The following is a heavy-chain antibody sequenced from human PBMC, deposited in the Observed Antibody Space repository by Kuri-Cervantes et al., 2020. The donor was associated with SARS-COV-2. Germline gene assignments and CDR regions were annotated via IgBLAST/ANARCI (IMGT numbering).Heavy chain of an antibody. Sequence: GGSLRLSCVASGFTFRNYSMSWVRQAPGRGLEWVAAFASYDYWGRSTHYTDSVKGRFTISRDNSKNTLYLQMNSLRAEDTAVYYCARDTYYCSSTSCRQVSLNWFDPWGQGTLVTVSS. CDR1: GFTFRNYS. D-gene: IGHD2-2*01. J-gene: IGHJ5*02. CDR2: FASYDYWGRST. CDR3: ARDTYYCSSTSCRQVSLNWFDP. V-gene: IGHV3-23*01.